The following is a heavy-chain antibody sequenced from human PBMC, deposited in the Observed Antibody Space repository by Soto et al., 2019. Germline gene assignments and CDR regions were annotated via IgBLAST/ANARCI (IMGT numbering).Heavy chain of an antibody. D-gene: IGHD5-18*01. CDR1: GGSISSSSYY. V-gene: IGHV4-39*02. CDR3: ARDSAPYSYGFENCDY. J-gene: IGHJ4*02. CDR2: IYYSGST. Sequence: SETLSLTCTVSGGSISSSSYYWGWIRQPPGKGLEWIGSIYYSGSTYYNPSLKSRVTISVDTSKNQFSLKLSSVTSADTAVYYCARDSAPYSYGFENCDYWGQGTLVTVSS.